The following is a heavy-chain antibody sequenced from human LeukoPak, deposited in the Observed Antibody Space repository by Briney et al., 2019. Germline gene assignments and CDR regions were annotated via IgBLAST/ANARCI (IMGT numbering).Heavy chain of an antibody. Sequence: TGGSLRLSCADSGFSFSTYGMSWVRQAPGKGLEWVSGIPTSGGITYYADSVKGRFTISRDNSKNTLYLQMNSLRAEDTAVYYCARDLEVEMASPYWGQGTLVTVSS. CDR2: IPTSGGIT. V-gene: IGHV3-23*01. J-gene: IGHJ4*02. CDR3: ARDLEVEMASPY. D-gene: IGHD5-24*01. CDR1: GFSFSTYG.